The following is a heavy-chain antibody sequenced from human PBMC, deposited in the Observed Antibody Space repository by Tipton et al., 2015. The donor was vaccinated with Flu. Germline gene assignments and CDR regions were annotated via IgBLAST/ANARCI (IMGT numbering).Heavy chain of an antibody. CDR2: IYTSGST. CDR1: GGSISSGSYY. J-gene: IGHJ4*02. Sequence: TLSLTCTVSGGSISSGSYYWSWIRQPAGKGLEWIGRIYTSGSTNYNPSLKSRVTISVDTSKNQFSLKLSSVTAADTAVYYCASGNTATDYWGQGTLVTVSS. D-gene: IGHD5-18*01. V-gene: IGHV4-61*02. CDR3: ASGNTATDY.